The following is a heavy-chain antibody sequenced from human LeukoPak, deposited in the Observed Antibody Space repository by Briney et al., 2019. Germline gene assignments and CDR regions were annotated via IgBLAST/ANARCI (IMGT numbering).Heavy chain of an antibody. CDR3: ARDSPLHIRITMVRGVINY. CDR2: ISAYNGNT. Sequence: WASVKVSCKASGYTFTSYGISWVRQAPGQGLEWMGWISAYNGNTNYAQKLQGRVTMTTDTSTSTAYMELRSLRSDDTAVYYCARDSPLHIRITMVRGVINYWGQGTLVTVSS. J-gene: IGHJ4*02. CDR1: GYTFTSYG. D-gene: IGHD3-10*01. V-gene: IGHV1-18*01.